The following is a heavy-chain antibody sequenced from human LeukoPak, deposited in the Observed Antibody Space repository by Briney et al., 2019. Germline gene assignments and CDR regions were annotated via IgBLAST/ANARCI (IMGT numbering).Heavy chain of an antibody. CDR1: GFTFDDYA. CDR3: AKDLFSGSYSDYYYYGMDV. D-gene: IGHD1-26*01. V-gene: IGHV3-9*01. Sequence: GGSLRLSCAASGFTFDDYAMHWVRQAPGKGLEWVSGISWNSGSIGYADSVKGRFTISRDNAKNSLYLQMNSLRAEDTALYYCAKDLFSGSYSDYYYYGMDVWGQGTTVTVSS. J-gene: IGHJ6*02. CDR2: ISWNSGSI.